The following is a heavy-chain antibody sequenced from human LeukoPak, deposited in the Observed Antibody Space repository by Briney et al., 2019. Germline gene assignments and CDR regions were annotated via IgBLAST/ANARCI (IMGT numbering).Heavy chain of an antibody. V-gene: IGHV4-34*01. D-gene: IGHD6-13*01. J-gene: IGHJ4*02. CDR2: INHSGST. CDR3: ARDGAAAGTDY. Sequence: SETLSLTCAVYGGSFSGYYWSWIRQPPGKGLEWIGEINHSGSTNYNPSLKSRVTISVDTSKNQFSLKLSSVTAADTAVYYCARDGAAAGTDYWGQGTLVTVSS. CDR1: GGSFSGYY.